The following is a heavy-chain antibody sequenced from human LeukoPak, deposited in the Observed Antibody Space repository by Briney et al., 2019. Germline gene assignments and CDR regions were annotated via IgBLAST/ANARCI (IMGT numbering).Heavy chain of an antibody. Sequence: GGSLRLSCAASGFTFSNYWMSWVRQAPGKGLEWVANINQDGSDKFYVDSVKGRFTISRDNAKNSLYLQMNSLRAEDTAVYYCATNANYDILTGWAPGRSYYFDYWGQGTLVTVSS. CDR2: INQDGSDK. D-gene: IGHD3-9*01. V-gene: IGHV3-7*03. J-gene: IGHJ4*02. CDR1: GFTFSNYW. CDR3: ATNANYDILTGWAPGRSYYFDY.